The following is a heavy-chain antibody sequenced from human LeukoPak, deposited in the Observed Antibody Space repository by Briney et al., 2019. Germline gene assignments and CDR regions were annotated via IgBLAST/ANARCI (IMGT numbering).Heavy chain of an antibody. CDR1: GFSFSSYW. V-gene: IGHV3-15*01. CDR3: GRSKYFDY. D-gene: IGHD3-10*01. CDR2: IKTKTDGGTT. Sequence: GGSLRLSCAASGFSFSSYWMNWVRQAPGKGLEWVGRIKTKTDGGTTDYAAPVKGRFTISRDDSKDTLFLQMNSLKTEDTAVYYCGRSKYFDYWGQGTLVTVSS. J-gene: IGHJ4*02.